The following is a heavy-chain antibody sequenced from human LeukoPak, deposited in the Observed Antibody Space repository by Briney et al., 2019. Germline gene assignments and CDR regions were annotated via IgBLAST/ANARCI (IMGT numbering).Heavy chain of an antibody. D-gene: IGHD3-22*01. CDR1: GGSIRSGGYY. CDR3: ARDHYDSSGYSPDAFDI. J-gene: IGHJ3*02. Sequence: SQTLSLTCTVSGGSIRSGGYYWSWIRQHPGKGLEWIGYTYYSGSTNYNPSLKSRVTISVDTSKNQFSLKLSSVTAADTAVYYCARDHYDSSGYSPDAFDIWGQGTMVTVSS. CDR2: TYYSGST. V-gene: IGHV4-61*08.